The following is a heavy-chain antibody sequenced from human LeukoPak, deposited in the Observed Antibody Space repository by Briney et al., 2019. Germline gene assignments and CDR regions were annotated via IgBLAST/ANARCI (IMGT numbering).Heavy chain of an antibody. V-gene: IGHV3-7*01. CDR1: GFTFSSYW. CDR3: ARERGKPRLPFDY. Sequence: PGGSLRLSCAASGFTFSSYWMNWARQAPGKGLEWVASINHNGNVNYYVDSVKGRFTISRDNSKNTLYLQMNSLRAEDTAVYYCARERGKPRLPFDYWGQGTLVTVSS. D-gene: IGHD3-16*01. J-gene: IGHJ4*02. CDR2: INHNGNVN.